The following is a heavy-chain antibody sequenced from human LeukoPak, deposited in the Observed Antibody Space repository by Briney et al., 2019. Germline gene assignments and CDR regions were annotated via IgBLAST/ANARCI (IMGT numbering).Heavy chain of an antibody. CDR2: IYYSGST. V-gene: IGHV4-39*01. CDR1: GGSISSSSYY. Sequence: SETLSLTCTVSGGSISSSSYYWGWIRQPPGKGLEWIGGIYYSGSTYYNPSLKSRVTISVDTSKNQFSLKLSSVTAADTAVYYCARQDNDYGGNPDAFDIWGQGTMVTVSS. CDR3: ARQDNDYGGNPDAFDI. D-gene: IGHD4-23*01. J-gene: IGHJ3*02.